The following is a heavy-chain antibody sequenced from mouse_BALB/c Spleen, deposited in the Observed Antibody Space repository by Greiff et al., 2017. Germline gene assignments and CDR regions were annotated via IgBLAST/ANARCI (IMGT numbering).Heavy chain of an antibody. D-gene: IGHD4-1*01. J-gene: IGHJ2*01. CDR3: TSLTGLDY. CDR1: GYTFTSYW. Sequence: LQQPGSELVRPGASVKLSCKASGYTFTSYWMHWVKQRPGQGLEWIGNIYPGSGSTNYDEKFKSKATLTVDTSSSTAYMQLSSLTSEDSAVYYCTSLTGLDYWGQGTTLTVSA. V-gene: IGHV1S22*01. CDR2: IYPGSGST.